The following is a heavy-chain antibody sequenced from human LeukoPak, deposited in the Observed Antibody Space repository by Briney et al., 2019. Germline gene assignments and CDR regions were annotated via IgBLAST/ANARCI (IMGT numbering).Heavy chain of an antibody. Sequence: ASVKVSCKASGYTFTSYAMHWVRQAPGQRLEWMGWINAGNGNTKYSQKFQGRVTITRDTSASTAYMELSSLRSEDTAVYYCASKDSSGYSFTLWGQGTLVTVSS. D-gene: IGHD3-22*01. CDR3: ASKDSSGYSFTL. V-gene: IGHV1-3*01. CDR2: INAGNGNT. J-gene: IGHJ4*02. CDR1: GYTFTSYA.